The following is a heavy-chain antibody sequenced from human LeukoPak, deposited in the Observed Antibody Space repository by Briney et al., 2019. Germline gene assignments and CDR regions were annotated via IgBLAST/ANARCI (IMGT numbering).Heavy chain of an antibody. CDR1: GGTFSSYA. V-gene: IGHV1-18*01. Sequence: ASVKVSCKASGGTFSSYAISWVRQAPGQGLEWMGWISAYNGNTNYAQKLQGRVTMTTDTSTSTAYMELRSLRSDDTAVYYCARHFYGSGTYYHFDYWGQGTLVTVSS. CDR2: ISAYNGNT. J-gene: IGHJ4*02. D-gene: IGHD3-10*01. CDR3: ARHFYGSGTYYHFDY.